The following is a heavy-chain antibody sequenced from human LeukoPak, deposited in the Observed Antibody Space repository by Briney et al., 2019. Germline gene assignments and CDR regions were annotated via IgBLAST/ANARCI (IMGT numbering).Heavy chain of an antibody. CDR2: IIPIFGTA. J-gene: IGHJ5*02. V-gene: IGHV1-69*05. CDR3: ARDNSVGDNAWWFDP. CDR1: GGTFSSYA. Sequence: SVKVSCKASGGTFSSYAINWVRQAPGQGLKWMGGIIPIFGTANYAQKFQGRVTMTRDMSTSTDYMELSSLRSEDTAIYYCARDNSVGDNAWWFDPWGQGTLVTVSS. D-gene: IGHD1-26*01.